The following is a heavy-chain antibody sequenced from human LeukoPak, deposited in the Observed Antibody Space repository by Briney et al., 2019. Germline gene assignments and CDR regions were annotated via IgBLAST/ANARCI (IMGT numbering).Heavy chain of an antibody. D-gene: IGHD6-6*01. CDR3: ARTSIAARHSFDC. J-gene: IGHJ4*02. CDR2: ISAYNGNT. V-gene: IGHV1-18*01. Sequence: ASVKVSCEASGYTFASYGISWVRQAPGQGLEWMGWISAYNGNTNYAQKLQGRVTMTTDTSTSTAYMELRSLRSDDTAVYYCARTSIAARHSFDCWGQGTLVTVSS. CDR1: GYTFASYG.